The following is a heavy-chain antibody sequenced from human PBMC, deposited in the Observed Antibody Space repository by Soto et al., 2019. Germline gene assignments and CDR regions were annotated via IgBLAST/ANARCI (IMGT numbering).Heavy chain of an antibody. CDR3: ARARGSSSWYAGIFDF. D-gene: IGHD6-13*01. CDR1: GFTVSTNY. Sequence: EVQLVETGGGLIQPGGSLRLSCAASGFTVSTNYMNWVRQAPGKGLEWVSVIYSGGSTYYADSVKGRFTISRDNSKNTLDLQMNSLRAEDTAVYYWARARGSSSWYAGIFDFWGQGTLVTVSS. V-gene: IGHV3-53*02. CDR2: IYSGGST. J-gene: IGHJ4*02.